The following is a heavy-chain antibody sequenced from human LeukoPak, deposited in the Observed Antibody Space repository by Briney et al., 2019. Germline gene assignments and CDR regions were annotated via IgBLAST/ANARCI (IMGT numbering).Heavy chain of an antibody. Sequence: PGGSLRLSCAASGFTFSDHHMDWVRQAPGKGLEWIGRSRNKGRGYSTVFAASVRGRFTISRDEPKNSLYLQMNSLKTEDTAVYCTRIFYYETGGYYPDHWGQGTLVTVSS. V-gene: IGHV3-72*01. CDR3: TRIFYYETGGYYPDH. CDR1: GFTFSDHH. D-gene: IGHD3-22*01. J-gene: IGHJ4*02. CDR2: SRNKGRGYST.